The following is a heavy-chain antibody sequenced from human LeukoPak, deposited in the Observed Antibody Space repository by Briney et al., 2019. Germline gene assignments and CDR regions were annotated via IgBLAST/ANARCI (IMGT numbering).Heavy chain of an antibody. J-gene: IGHJ4*02. Sequence: GGSLRLSCAVSGFTFRSYWMSWLRQAPGKGLECVVSINQDGTKQYYVDSVRGRFTISRDDAKNSVYLQMNNLRVQDTAVYYCVRRNLFDYWGQGTLVTVSS. CDR2: INQDGTKQ. CDR3: VRRNLFDY. CDR1: GFTFRSYW. V-gene: IGHV3-7*03.